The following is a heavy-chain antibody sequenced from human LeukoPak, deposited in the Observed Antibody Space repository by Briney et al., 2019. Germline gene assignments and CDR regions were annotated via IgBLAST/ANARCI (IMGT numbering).Heavy chain of an antibody. CDR2: IYHSGST. CDR1: GGPINNYY. D-gene: IGHD5-18*01. V-gene: IGHV4-59*12. CDR3: ARESGDTAMAHFDY. Sequence: SETLSLTCTVSGGPINNYYWSWIRQPPGKGLEWIGNIYHSGSTNYTPSLKSRVTISVDTSKNQFSLKLSSVTAADTAVYYCARESGDTAMAHFDYWGQGTLVTVSS. J-gene: IGHJ4*02.